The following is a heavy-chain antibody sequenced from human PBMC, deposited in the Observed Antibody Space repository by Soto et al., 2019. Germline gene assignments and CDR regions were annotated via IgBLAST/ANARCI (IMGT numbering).Heavy chain of an antibody. CDR1: GGSISSYY. V-gene: IGHV4-59*08. CDR3: ARQSAHGGVPPYFDY. CDR2: IYYSGST. Sequence: SETLSLTCTVSGGSISSYYWSWIRQPPGKGLEWIGYIYYSGSTNYNPSLKSRVTISVDTSKNQFSLRLSSVTAADTAVYYCARQSAHGGVPPYFDYWGQGTLVTVSS. D-gene: IGHD3-10*01. J-gene: IGHJ4*02.